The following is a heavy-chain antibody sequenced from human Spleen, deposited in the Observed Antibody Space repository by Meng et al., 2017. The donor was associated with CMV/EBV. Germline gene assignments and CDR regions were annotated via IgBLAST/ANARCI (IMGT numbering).Heavy chain of an antibody. Sequence: GGSLRLSCQGSGYSFTNYWIGWVRQMPGKGLEWMGIIYPSDSDTTFSPSFQGQVTISADKSISTAYLQWSSLKASDTAMYYCVLEPYCTSTRCYSPWGQGTLVTVSS. CDR1: GYSFTNYW. CDR2: IYPSDSDT. V-gene: IGHV5-51*01. J-gene: IGHJ5*02. D-gene: IGHD2-2*01. CDR3: VLEPYCTSTRCYSP.